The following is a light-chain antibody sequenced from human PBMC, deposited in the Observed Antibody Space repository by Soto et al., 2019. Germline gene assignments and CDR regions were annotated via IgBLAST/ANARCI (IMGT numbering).Light chain of an antibody. CDR2: AAS. CDR3: QQSYSSRIT. CDR1: QSISSF. V-gene: IGKV1-39*01. Sequence: IQMTRSPSSLCASVLCRFTITFRASQSISSFLNWYQHKPGKAPKVLIYAASSLQSGVPSRFSGSGSGTDFTLTISSLQPEDFATYYCQQSYSSRITFGQGTRLEI. J-gene: IGKJ5*01.